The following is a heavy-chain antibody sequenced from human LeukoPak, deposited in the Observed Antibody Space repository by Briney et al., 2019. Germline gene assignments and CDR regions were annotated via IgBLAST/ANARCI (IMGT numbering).Heavy chain of an antibody. D-gene: IGHD3-3*01. J-gene: IGHJ6*03. Sequence: PSETLSLTCTVSGGSISSGGYYWSWIRQHPGKGLEWIGYIYYSGSTYYNPSLKSRVTISVDTSKNQFSLKLSSVTAADTAVYYCARGFWSGYYTTYYYYHMDVWGKGTTVTVSS. CDR1: GGSISSGGYY. CDR2: IYYSGST. CDR3: ARGFWSGYYTTYYYYHMDV. V-gene: IGHV4-31*03.